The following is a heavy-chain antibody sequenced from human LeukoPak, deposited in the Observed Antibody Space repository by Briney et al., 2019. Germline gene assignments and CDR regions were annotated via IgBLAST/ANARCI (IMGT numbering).Heavy chain of an antibody. V-gene: IGHV4-39*07. CDR2: IYYSGST. J-gene: IGHJ5*02. CDR3: ARDRPSGGSPWGWFDP. CDR1: GFTFSSYS. D-gene: IGHD4-23*01. Sequence: PGGSLRLSCAASGFTFSSYSMNWVRQAPGKGPEWIGSIYYSGSTYYNPSLKSRVTISVDTSKNQFSLKLSSVTAADTAVYYCARDRPSGGSPWGWFDPWGQGTLVTVSS.